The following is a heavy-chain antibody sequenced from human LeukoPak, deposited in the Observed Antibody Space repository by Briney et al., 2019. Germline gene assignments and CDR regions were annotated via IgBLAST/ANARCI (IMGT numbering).Heavy chain of an antibody. CDR3: ARVRAAADHYYYYGMDV. V-gene: IGHV3-74*01. Sequence: GGSLRLSCAASGFTFSSYAMSWVRQALGKGLVWVSRINSDGSSTSYADSVKGRFTISRDNAKNTLYLQMNSLRAEDTAVYYCARVRAAADHYYYYGMDVWGQGTTVTVSS. CDR2: INSDGSST. CDR1: GFTFSSYA. D-gene: IGHD6-13*01. J-gene: IGHJ6*02.